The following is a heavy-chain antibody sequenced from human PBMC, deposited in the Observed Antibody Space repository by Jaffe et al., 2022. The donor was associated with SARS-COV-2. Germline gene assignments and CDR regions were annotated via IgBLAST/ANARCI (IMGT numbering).Heavy chain of an antibody. V-gene: IGHV3-23*04. CDR3: ARWLRSGTSDWFDP. CDR1: EFTFSVYA. CDR2: INTNGAET. J-gene: IGHJ5*02. D-gene: IGHD3-10*01. Sequence: EVQLVESGGGSVQPGDSLRLSCAASEFTFSVYAMNWVRQAPGRGLEWVSGINTNGAETYYADSVKGRFTISRDNSKNTLFLQMNTLRAEDTAIYYCARWLRSGTSDWFDPWGQGTLVTVFS.